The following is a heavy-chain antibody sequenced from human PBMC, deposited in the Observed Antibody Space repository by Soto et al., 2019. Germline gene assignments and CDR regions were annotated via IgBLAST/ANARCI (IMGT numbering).Heavy chain of an antibody. CDR1: GFTFSTYA. D-gene: IGHD6-13*01. J-gene: IGHJ4*02. CDR2: ISGSGGST. Sequence: EVQLLESGGGLVQPGGSLRLSCAASGFTFSTYAMTWVRQAPGKGLEWVSTISGSGGSTYYADSVKGRFTISRDNSNNTLYLQMNSLSAEDTAVYYCSVAVGSSWYFGYWGQGTLVTVSS. CDR3: SVAVGSSWYFGY. V-gene: IGHV3-23*01.